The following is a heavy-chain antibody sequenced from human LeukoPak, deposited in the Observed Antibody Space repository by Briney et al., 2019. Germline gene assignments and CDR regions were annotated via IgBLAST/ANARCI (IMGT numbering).Heavy chain of an antibody. D-gene: IGHD3-22*01. J-gene: IGHJ4*02. CDR2: MSPNSGDT. CDR1: GYTFTTHD. CDR3: ARESRLGDSSGYYYTPFDY. V-gene: IGHV1-8*01. Sequence: ASVKVSCKASGYTFTTHDINWVRQATGQGLEWLGWMSPNSGDTGYAQKFQGRVTITADESTSTAYMELSSLRSEDTAVYYCARESRLGDSSGYYYTPFDYWGQGTLVTVSS.